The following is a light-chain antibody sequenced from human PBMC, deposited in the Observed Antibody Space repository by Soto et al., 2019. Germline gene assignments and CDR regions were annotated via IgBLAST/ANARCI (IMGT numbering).Light chain of an antibody. V-gene: IGLV4-69*01. CDR2: LNSDDSH. CDR3: QTWGTGIQV. J-gene: IGLJ2*01. Sequence: QPVLTQSPSASASLGASVKLTCTLSSGHSSYAIAWHQQQPEKGPRYLMKLNSDDSHSKGDGIPDRFSGSSSGAERYLTISSLQSEDEADYDCQTWGTGIQVFGGGTKVTVL. CDR1: SGHSSYA.